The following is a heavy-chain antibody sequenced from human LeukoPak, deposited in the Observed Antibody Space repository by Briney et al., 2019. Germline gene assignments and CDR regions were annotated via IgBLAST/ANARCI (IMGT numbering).Heavy chain of an antibody. V-gene: IGHV3-30*04. CDR2: ISYDGSNE. CDR3: AKVTHIDYDILTGYFGSWRPHAETYFDY. J-gene: IGHJ4*02. Sequence: PGGSLRLSCAASGFTFSSYVMHWVRQAPGKGLEWVAIISYDGSNEYYADSVKGRFTISRDNSKNTLYLQMNSLRAADTAVYYCAKVTHIDYDILTGYFGSWRPHAETYFDYWGQGTLVTVSS. D-gene: IGHD3-9*01. CDR1: GFTFSSYV.